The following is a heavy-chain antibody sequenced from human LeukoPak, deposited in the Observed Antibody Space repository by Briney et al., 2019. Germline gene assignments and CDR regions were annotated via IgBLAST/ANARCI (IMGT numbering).Heavy chain of an antibody. D-gene: IGHD2-15*01. J-gene: IGHJ6*03. CDR2: IYSSGST. CDR1: GGSISSYY. Sequence: KSSETLSLTCTVSGGSISSYYWSWIRQPPGKGLEWIGDIYSSGSTNYNPSLNSRVTILVDTSKNQFSLKLSSVTAADTAVYYCETSSSATIDYFYDYIDVWGKGTTVSVSS. V-gene: IGHV4-4*09. CDR3: ETSSSATIDYFYDYIDV.